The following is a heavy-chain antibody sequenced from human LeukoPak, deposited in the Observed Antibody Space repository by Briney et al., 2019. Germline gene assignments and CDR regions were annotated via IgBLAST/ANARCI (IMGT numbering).Heavy chain of an antibody. CDR3: ARDDSSGYFFDY. CDR1: GFTFSSHN. V-gene: IGHV3-48*04. D-gene: IGHD3-22*01. Sequence: GGSLRLSCAASGFTFSSHNMNWVCQAPGKGLEWVSYISSSTSIIYYADSVKGRFTISRDNAKNSLYLQMSSLRAEDTAVYYCARDDSSGYFFDYWGQGTLLTVSS. CDR2: ISSSTSII. J-gene: IGHJ4*01.